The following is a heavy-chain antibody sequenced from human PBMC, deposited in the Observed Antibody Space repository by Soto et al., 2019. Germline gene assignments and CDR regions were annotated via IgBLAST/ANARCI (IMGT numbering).Heavy chain of an antibody. J-gene: IGHJ5*02. CDR1: GDIFDRHG. Sequence: QVQLVQSGAEVRQPGSSVTVSCKAPGDIFDRHGINWVRQAPGQGFEWMARIIPGLNVTNYAHNLHARVSGSADTSTKTFYMELSSLRSDDTAVYFCASLDSYESGILSWGQGTLVTVSS. CDR3: ASLDSYESGILS. D-gene: IGHD2-15*01. V-gene: IGHV1-69*02. CDR2: IIPGLNVT.